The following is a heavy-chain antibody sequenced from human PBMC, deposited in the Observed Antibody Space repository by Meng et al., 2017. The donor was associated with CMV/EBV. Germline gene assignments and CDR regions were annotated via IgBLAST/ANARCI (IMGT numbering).Heavy chain of an antibody. CDR1: GFTFSSYA. D-gene: IGHD6-6*01. V-gene: IGHV3-23*01. CDR2: ISGSGGST. Sequence: GESLKISCAASGFTFSSYAMSWVRQAPGKGLEWVSAISGSGGSTYYADSVKGRFTISRDNSKNMLYLQMNSLRAEDTAVYYCAKDMAAARPDYFDYWGQGTLVTVSS. CDR3: AKDMAAARPDYFDY. J-gene: IGHJ4*02.